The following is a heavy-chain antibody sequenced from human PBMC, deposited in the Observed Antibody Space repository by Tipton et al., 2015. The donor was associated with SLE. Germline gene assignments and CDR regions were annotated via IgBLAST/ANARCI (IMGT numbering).Heavy chain of an antibody. J-gene: IGHJ4*02. Sequence: SLRLSCSASGFNFSSYAMHWVRQAPGKGLEWVSAISGSGGSTYYADSVKGRFTISRDNSKNTLYLQMNSLRAEDTAVYYCAKILTWYYFDYWGQGTLVTVSS. CDR1: GFNFSSYA. CDR3: AKILTWYYFDY. V-gene: IGHV3-23*01. CDR2: ISGSGGST. D-gene: IGHD2-8*01.